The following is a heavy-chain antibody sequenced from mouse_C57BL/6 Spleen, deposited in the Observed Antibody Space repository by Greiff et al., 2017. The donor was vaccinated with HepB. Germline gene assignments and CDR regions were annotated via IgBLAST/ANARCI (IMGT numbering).Heavy chain of an antibody. CDR2: IWTGGGT. D-gene: IGHD2-4*01. CDR3: ARNYDEYDEGGYAMDY. J-gene: IGHJ4*01. CDR1: GFSFTSYA. V-gene: IGHV2-9-1*01. Sequence: QVQLKESGPGLVAPSQSLSITCTVSGFSFTSYAISWVRQPPGKGLEWLGVIWTGGGTNYNSALKSRLSISKDNAKSQVFLKMNSLQTDDTARYYCARNYDEYDEGGYAMDYWGQGTSVTVSS.